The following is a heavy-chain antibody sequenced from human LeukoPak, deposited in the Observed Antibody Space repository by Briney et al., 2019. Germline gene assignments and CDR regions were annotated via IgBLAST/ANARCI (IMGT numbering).Heavy chain of an antibody. D-gene: IGHD2-2*01. CDR2: IYTSGST. CDR1: GGSFSSLLYY. V-gene: IGHV4-61*02. J-gene: IGHJ5*02. Sequence: SETLSLTCTVSGGSFSSLLYYWNWIRQPAGKGLEWIGRIYTSGSTDYNPSLKSRVTISVDTSKNQFSLKLSSVTAADTAVYYCARHRRNIVVVPAAMRGNWFDPWGQGTLVTVSS. CDR3: ARHRRNIVVVPAAMRGNWFDP.